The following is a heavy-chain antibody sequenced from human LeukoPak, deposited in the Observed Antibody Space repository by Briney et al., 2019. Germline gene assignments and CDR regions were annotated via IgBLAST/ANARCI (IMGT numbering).Heavy chain of an antibody. CDR3: ARGRRVTTIDY. Sequence: SETLSLTCAVYGGSFSGYYWSWIRQPPGKGLEWIGEINHSGSTNYNPSLKSRVTISVDTSKSQFSLKLSSVTAADTAVYYCARGRRVTTIDYWGQGTLVTVSS. CDR1: GGSFSGYY. CDR2: INHSGST. J-gene: IGHJ4*02. D-gene: IGHD4-17*01. V-gene: IGHV4-34*01.